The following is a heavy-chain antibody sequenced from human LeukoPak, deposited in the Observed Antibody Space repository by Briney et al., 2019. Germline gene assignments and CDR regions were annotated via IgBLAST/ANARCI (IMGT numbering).Heavy chain of an antibody. CDR2: IGGLGDDT. D-gene: IGHD1-26*01. CDR3: AKDAIPMNSVWDYFDS. CDR1: GLTFRNFA. J-gene: IGHJ4*02. V-gene: IGHV3-23*01. Sequence: PGGSLRLSCTASGLTFRNFAMTWVRQAPGKGLEWVSSIGGLGDDTYYADSVKGRFTISRDNSKSTLFLQMSSLRVEDTAVYHCAKDAIPMNSVWDYFDSWGQGSLVTVSS.